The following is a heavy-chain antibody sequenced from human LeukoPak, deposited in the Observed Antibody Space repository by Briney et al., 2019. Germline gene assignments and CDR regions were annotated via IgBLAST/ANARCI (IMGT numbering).Heavy chain of an antibody. Sequence: GGSLRLSCAASGFTFSSYSMNWVRQAPGKGLEWVSSISSSSSYIYYADSVKGRFTISRDNSKNTLYLQMNSLRAEDTAVYYCARDVEMATILYYFDYWGQGTLVTVSS. CDR2: ISSSSSYI. CDR3: ARDVEMATILYYFDY. J-gene: IGHJ4*02. D-gene: IGHD5-24*01. CDR1: GFTFSSYS. V-gene: IGHV3-21*01.